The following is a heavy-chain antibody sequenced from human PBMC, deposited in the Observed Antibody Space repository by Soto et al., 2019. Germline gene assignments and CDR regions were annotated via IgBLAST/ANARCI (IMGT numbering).Heavy chain of an antibody. CDR2: MNPNSGNT. D-gene: IGHD6-6*01. V-gene: IGHV1-8*01. CDR3: ARDLSSSPYAFDI. CDR1: GYTFTSYD. J-gene: IGHJ3*02. Sequence: ASVKVSCKASGYTFTSYDINWVRQATGQGLEWMGWMNPNSGNTGYAQKFQGRVTMTRNTSISTAYMELSSLRSEDTAVYYCARDLSSSPYAFDIWGQGTMVTVSS.